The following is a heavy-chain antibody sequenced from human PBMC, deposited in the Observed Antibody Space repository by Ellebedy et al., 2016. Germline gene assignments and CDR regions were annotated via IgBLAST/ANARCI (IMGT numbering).Heavy chain of an antibody. Sequence: GGSLRLXXAASGFTFSSYWMSWVRQAPGKGLEWVANIKQDGSEKYYVDSVKGRFTISRDNAKNSLYLQMNSLRAEDTAVYYCAREFTAMDHFDYWGQGTLVTVSS. CDR2: IKQDGSEK. J-gene: IGHJ4*02. D-gene: IGHD5-18*01. V-gene: IGHV3-7*01. CDR3: AREFTAMDHFDY. CDR1: GFTFSSYW.